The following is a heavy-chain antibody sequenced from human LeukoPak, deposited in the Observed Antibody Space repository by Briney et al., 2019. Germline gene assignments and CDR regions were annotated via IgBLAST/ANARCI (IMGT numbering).Heavy chain of an antibody. Sequence: GSLRLSCTASGFTFGDYAMSWIRQPPGKGLEWIGEINHSGSTNYNPSLKSRVTISVDTSKNQFSLKLSSVTAADTAVYYCARYPSKLRFDYWGQGTLVTVSS. D-gene: IGHD4-23*01. CDR2: INHSGST. V-gene: IGHV4-34*01. J-gene: IGHJ4*02. CDR3: ARYPSKLRFDY. CDR1: GFTFGDYA.